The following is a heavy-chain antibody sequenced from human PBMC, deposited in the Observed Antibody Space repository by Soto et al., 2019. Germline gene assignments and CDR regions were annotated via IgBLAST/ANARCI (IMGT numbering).Heavy chain of an antibody. CDR1: NGSISSRSSY. D-gene: IGHD4-17*01. J-gene: IGHJ4*02. V-gene: IGHV4-39*01. CDR3: GGQDYGAKGYYEN. CDR2: IYYIGNT. Sequence: QLQLQESGSGLVKHSETLSLTYIVSNGSISSRSSYWGWIRQTPGKGLEWIGSIYYIGNTYYNPSLKSRVTISIDTSKTQFSLKMNSVTAADTAVYFCGGQDYGAKGYYENWGQGALVTVSS.